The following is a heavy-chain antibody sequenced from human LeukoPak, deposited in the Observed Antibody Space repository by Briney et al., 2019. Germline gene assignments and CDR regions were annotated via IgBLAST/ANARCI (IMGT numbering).Heavy chain of an antibody. CDR2: VSDSGGST. CDR1: RFTFSTYA. V-gene: IGHV3-23*01. CDR3: AKSHSVAQRGYFDY. Sequence: GGPLRLSCAAARFTFSTYAMSWVRQAPGEGLEWLSTVSDSGGSTSYADSVKGRFTISRDNSKNTLYLQMNSLRAEDTAVYYCAKSHSVAQRGYFDYWGQGTLVTVSS. J-gene: IGHJ4*02. D-gene: IGHD2-15*01.